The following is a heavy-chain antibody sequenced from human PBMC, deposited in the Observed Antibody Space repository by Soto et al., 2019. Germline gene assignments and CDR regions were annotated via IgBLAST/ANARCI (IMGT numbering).Heavy chain of an antibody. CDR1: GYSFNSYW. Sequence: GESLKISCKGSGYSFNSYWIGWVRQMPGKGLEWMEIIYPGDSDTRYSPSFQGQVTISADKSISTAYLQWSSLKASDTAMYYCARRASNSGWTGDYWGQGTLVTVSS. D-gene: IGHD6-19*01. CDR2: IYPGDSDT. CDR3: ARRASNSGWTGDY. V-gene: IGHV5-51*01. J-gene: IGHJ4*02.